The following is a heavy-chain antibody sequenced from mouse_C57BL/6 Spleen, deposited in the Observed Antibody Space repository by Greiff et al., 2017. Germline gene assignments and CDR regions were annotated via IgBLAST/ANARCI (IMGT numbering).Heavy chain of an antibody. CDR2: ISSGSSTI. V-gene: IGHV5-17*01. D-gene: IGHD1-1*01. J-gene: IGHJ2*01. CDR1: GFTFSDYG. Sequence: EVQLQESGGGLVKPGGSLKLSCAASGFTFSDYGMHWVRQAPEKGLEWVAYISSGSSTIYYADTVKGRCTITRDNAKNTLFLQMTSLRSEDTAMYYCARRDYYGSSYEAYYCDYWGQGTTLTVSS. CDR3: ARRDYYGSSYEAYYCDY.